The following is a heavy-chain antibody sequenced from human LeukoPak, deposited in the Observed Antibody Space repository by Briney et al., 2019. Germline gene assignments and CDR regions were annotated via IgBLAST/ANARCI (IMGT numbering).Heavy chain of an antibody. Sequence: PETLSLTCTVSGGSISSYYWSWIRQPPGKGLEWIGYIYYSGSTNYNPSLKSRVTISVDTSKNQFSLKLSSVTAADTAVYYCARLLGYCGSTSCSPDNWFDPWGQGTLVTVSS. CDR3: ARLLGYCGSTSCSPDNWFDP. CDR1: GGSISSYY. V-gene: IGHV4-59*01. CDR2: IYYSGST. J-gene: IGHJ5*02. D-gene: IGHD2-2*01.